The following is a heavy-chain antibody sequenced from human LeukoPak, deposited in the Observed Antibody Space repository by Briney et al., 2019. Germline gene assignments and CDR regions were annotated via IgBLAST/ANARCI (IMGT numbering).Heavy chain of an antibody. D-gene: IGHD2-2*01. CDR2: ISTSSRYI. J-gene: IGHJ5*01. CDR1: GFTFSSYD. CDR3: ARADCSSSTCYLRRSWFDP. Sequence: GGSLSLSCAASGFTFSSYDMNWVRQAPGKGLEWVSSISTSSRYIYYTDSVRGRFTISRDDAKNSLYLPMNSLRAEDTAVYYCARADCSSSTCYLRRSWFDPWGQGNLVTVSS. V-gene: IGHV3-21*01.